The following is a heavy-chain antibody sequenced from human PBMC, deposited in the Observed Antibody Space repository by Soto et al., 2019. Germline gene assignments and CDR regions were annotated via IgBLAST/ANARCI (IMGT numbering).Heavy chain of an antibody. CDR1: GGSISSSSYY. CDR2: IYYSGST. J-gene: IGHJ4*02. Sequence: SETLSLTCIVSGGSISSSSYYWGWIRQPPGKGREWIGCIYYSGSTYYNPSLKSLVTISVDTSKNQFSLKLSSVAAADTAVYYCCLVVVTSYYFDYWGQGTLVTVSS. CDR3: CLVVVTSYYFDY. V-gene: IGHV4-39*01. D-gene: IGHD2-21*02.